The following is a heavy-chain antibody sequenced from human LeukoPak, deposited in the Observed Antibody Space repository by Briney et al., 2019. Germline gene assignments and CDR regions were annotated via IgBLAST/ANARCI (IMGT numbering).Heavy chain of an antibody. J-gene: IGHJ6*03. CDR3: AKVVTVAWSERRPGYYYMDV. CDR1: GFTFTTYW. V-gene: IGHV3-30*02. Sequence: PGGSLRLSCAASGFTFTTYWMSWVRQAPAKGLEWVAFIRYGGNNKYYSDSVKGRFTISRDNAKNSLFLQMNSLGADDTAVYYCAKVVTVAWSERRPGYYYMDVWGKGTTVTVSS. CDR2: IRYGGNNK. D-gene: IGHD6-19*01.